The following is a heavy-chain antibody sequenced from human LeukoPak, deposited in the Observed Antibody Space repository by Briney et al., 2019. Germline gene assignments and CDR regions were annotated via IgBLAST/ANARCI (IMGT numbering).Heavy chain of an antibody. CDR3: ATVPGGYDAFDI. V-gene: IGHV1-69-2*01. J-gene: IGHJ3*02. CDR1: GYTFTDYY. D-gene: IGHD3-10*01. Sequence: GASVKVSCKASGYTFTDYYMHWVQQAPGKGLEWMGRVDPEDGETIYAEKFQGRVTMTEDTSTDTAYMELSSLRSEDTAVYYCATVPGGYDAFDIWGQGTMVTVSS. CDR2: VDPEDGET.